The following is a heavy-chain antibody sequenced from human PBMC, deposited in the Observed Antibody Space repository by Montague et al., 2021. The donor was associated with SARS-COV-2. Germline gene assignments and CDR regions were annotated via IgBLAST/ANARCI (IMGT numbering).Heavy chain of an antibody. CDR2: IYYSGST. V-gene: IGHV4-39*01. CDR1: GGSISSSSYY. D-gene: IGHD2-15*01. Sequence: SETLSLTCTVSGGSISSSSYYWGWICQPPGKGLEWIGSIYYSGSTYYNPSLKSRVTISVDTSKNQFSLKLSSVTAADTAVYYCARLASGWWELTLDYWGQGTLVTVSS. J-gene: IGHJ4*02. CDR3: ARLASGWWELTLDY.